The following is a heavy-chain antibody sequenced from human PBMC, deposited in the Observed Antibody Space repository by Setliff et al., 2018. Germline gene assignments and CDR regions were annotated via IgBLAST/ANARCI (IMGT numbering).Heavy chain of an antibody. J-gene: IGHJ4*02. CDR3: ARQVDTPMAPIDY. V-gene: IGHV4-61*09. CDR1: GRSVSRDSDF. Sequence: PSETLSLTCTVSGRSVSRDSDFWNWIRRSAGNKLEWIGHIYSSGSTEYNPSLKSRVTMSIDASKNQLSLKLSSVTAADSAIHYCARQVDTPMAPIDYWGQGTLVTVSS. CDR2: IYSSGST. D-gene: IGHD5-18*01.